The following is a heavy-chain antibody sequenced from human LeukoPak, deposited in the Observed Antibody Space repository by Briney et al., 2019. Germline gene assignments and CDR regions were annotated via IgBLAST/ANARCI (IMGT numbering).Heavy chain of an antibody. V-gene: IGHV1-46*01. Sequence: ASVKVSCKASGHTFTSYYMHWVRQAPGQGLEWMGIINPSGGSTSYAQKFQGRVTMTRDMSTSTVYMELSSLRSEDTAVYYCARGQVGAMGWFDPWGQGTLVTVSS. CDR2: INPSGGST. D-gene: IGHD1-26*01. CDR1: GHTFTSYY. J-gene: IGHJ5*02. CDR3: ARGQVGAMGWFDP.